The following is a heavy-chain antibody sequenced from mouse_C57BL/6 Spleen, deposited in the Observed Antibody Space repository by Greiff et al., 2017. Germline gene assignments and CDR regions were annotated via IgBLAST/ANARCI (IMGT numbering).Heavy chain of an antibody. CDR3: TRSYYGSSWDWYFDV. J-gene: IGHJ1*03. D-gene: IGHD1-1*01. CDR1: GYTFTDYE. CDR2: IDPETGGT. V-gene: IGHV1-15*01. Sequence: QVQLQQSGAELVRPGASVTLSCKASGYTFTDYEMHWVKQTPVHGLEWIGAIDPETGGTAYNQKFKGKAILTADKSSSTAYMELRSLTSEESAVYYCTRSYYGSSWDWYFDVWGTGTTVTVSS.